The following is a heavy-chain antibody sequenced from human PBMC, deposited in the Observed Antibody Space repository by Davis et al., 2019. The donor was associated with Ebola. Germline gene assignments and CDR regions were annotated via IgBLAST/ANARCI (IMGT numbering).Heavy chain of an antibody. J-gene: IGHJ4*02. Sequence: SETLSLTCAVYGGSFSGYYWSWIRQPPGKGLEWIGEINHSGSTNYNPSLKSRVTISVDTSKNQFSLKLSSVTAADTAVYYCAREVYYYDSSGYYSYWGQGTLVTVSS. CDR3: AREVYYYDSSGYYSY. CDR1: GGSFSGYY. V-gene: IGHV4-34*01. D-gene: IGHD3-22*01. CDR2: INHSGST.